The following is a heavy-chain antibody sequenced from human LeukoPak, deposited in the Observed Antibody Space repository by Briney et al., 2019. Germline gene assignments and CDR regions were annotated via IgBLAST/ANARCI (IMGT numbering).Heavy chain of an antibody. Sequence: SETLSLTCTVSGGSISSSSYYWGWLRQPPGTGLEWIGSIYYSGSTYYNPSLKSRVTISVDTSKNQFSLKLSSVTAADTAVYYCARDRLTGGMDVWGQGTTVTVSS. J-gene: IGHJ6*02. V-gene: IGHV4-39*07. CDR3: ARDRLTGGMDV. CDR2: IYYSGST. CDR1: GGSISSSSYY. D-gene: IGHD7-27*01.